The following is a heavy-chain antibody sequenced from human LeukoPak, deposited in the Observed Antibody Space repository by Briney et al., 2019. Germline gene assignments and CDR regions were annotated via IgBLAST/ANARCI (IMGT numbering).Heavy chain of an antibody. Sequence: ASVKVSCKASGYTFTSYGISWVRQAPGQGLEWMGWISAYNGNTNYAQKLQGRVTMTTDTSTSTAYMELRSLRSDDTAVYYCARDRDFWSGYPNHWFDPWGQGTLVTVSS. CDR3: ARDRDFWSGYPNHWFDP. D-gene: IGHD3-3*01. V-gene: IGHV1-18*01. J-gene: IGHJ5*02. CDR1: GYTFTSYG. CDR2: ISAYNGNT.